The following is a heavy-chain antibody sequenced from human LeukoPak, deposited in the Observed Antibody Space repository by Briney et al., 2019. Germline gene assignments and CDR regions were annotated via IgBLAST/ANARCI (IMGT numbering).Heavy chain of an antibody. J-gene: IGHJ6*03. CDR3: ARRFGEHLGYYYYYYMDV. CDR1: GGSISSSSYY. D-gene: IGHD3-10*01. V-gene: IGHV4-39*01. CDR2: IYYSGST. Sequence: PSETLSLTCTVSGGSISSSSYYWGWIRQPPGKGLEWIGSIYYSGSTYYNPSLKSRVTISVDTSKNQFSLKLSSVTAADTAVYYCARRFGEHLGYYYYYYMDVWGKGTTVTISS.